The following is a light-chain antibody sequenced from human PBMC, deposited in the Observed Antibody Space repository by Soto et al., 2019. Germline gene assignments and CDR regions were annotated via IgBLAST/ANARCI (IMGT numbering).Light chain of an antibody. CDR3: QHYNGYSEA. CDR2: AAS. CDR1: QDISTY. Sequence: DIQMTQSPSSVSASVGDRVTITCRASQDISTYLAWYQQKPGKAPRLLIFAASSLQSGVPSRFSGSGSGTEFTLTISSLQPDDFATYYCQHYNGYSEAFGQGTKVDIK. V-gene: IGKV1D-16*01. J-gene: IGKJ1*01.